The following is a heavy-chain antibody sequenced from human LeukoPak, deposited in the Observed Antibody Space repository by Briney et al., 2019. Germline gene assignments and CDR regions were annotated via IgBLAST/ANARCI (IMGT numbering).Heavy chain of an antibody. CDR1: GYTFTSYY. J-gene: IGHJ4*02. CDR3: ARGLGYCSSTTCYGELPGDY. V-gene: IGHV1-18*04. D-gene: IGHD2-2*01. CDR2: ISGLNGNT. Sequence: ASVKVSCKASGYTFTSYYIHWVRQAPGQGLEWMGRISGLNGNTHYAQNLQGRVTMTTDTSTTTAYMELRSLRSDDTAIYYCARGLGYCSSTTCYGELPGDYWSQGTLVTVSS.